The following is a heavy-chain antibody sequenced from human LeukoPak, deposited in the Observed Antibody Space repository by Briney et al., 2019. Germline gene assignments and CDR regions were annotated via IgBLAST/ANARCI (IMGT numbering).Heavy chain of an antibody. CDR1: GYSFTSFA. Sequence: ASVKVSCKASGYSFTSFAISWVRQAPGQGLEWMGWINPYNGETNYAQKLQGRVTMTTDTSTSTAYMELSRLRSDDTAVYYCARDRPGYDSSGYYYAPGREAFDIWGQGTMVTVSS. CDR2: INPYNGET. CDR3: ARDRPGYDSSGYYYAPGREAFDI. D-gene: IGHD3-22*01. J-gene: IGHJ3*02. V-gene: IGHV1-18*01.